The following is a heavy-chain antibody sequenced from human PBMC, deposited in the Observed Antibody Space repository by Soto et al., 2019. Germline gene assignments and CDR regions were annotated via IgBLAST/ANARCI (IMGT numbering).Heavy chain of an antibody. D-gene: IGHD1-26*01. Sequence: GGSLRLSCAASGFTFGSYAMSWVRQAPGKGLEWVSAISGSGGSTYYADSVKGRFTISRDNSKNTLYLQMNSLRAEDTAVYYCAKGKELPVDYFDYWGQGTLVTVSS. V-gene: IGHV3-23*01. CDR1: GFTFGSYA. CDR3: AKGKELPVDYFDY. CDR2: ISGSGGST. J-gene: IGHJ4*02.